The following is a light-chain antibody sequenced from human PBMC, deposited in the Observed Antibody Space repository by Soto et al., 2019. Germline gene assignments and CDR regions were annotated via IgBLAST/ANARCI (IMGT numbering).Light chain of an antibody. Sequence: QSALTQPASVSGSPGQSITISCTGTSSDVGSYNLVSWYQQHPGKAPKLRIYEGSKRPSGVSNRFSGSKSGNTASLTISGLQAEDEADYYCCSYAGSSTPWVFGGGTKVTVL. CDR1: SSDVGSYNL. CDR2: EGS. V-gene: IGLV2-23*01. CDR3: CSYAGSSTPWV. J-gene: IGLJ3*02.